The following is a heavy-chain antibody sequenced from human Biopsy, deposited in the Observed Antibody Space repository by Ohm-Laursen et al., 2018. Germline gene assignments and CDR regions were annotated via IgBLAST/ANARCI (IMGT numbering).Heavy chain of an antibody. CDR3: ATLTEDYGASPDS. Sequence: SSVNVSCKASGGSFSDYGLSWVRQAPGRGLERMGRVIPISNTANYAQNFQDRLTITADRSTNTAYTELNSLRSEDTAVYFCATLTEDYGASPDSWGQGTLVVVSS. V-gene: IGHV1-69*06. D-gene: IGHD4-17*01. CDR1: GGSFSDYG. CDR2: VIPISNTA. J-gene: IGHJ4*02.